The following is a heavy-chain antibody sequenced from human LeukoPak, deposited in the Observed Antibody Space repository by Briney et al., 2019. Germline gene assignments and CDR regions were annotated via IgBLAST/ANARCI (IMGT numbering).Heavy chain of an antibody. CDR3: ARVDPEWVVVVAATY. CDR2: INIDESTA. J-gene: IGHJ4*02. CDR1: GFTFSNYW. V-gene: IGHV3-74*01. D-gene: IGHD2-15*01. Sequence: GGSLRLSCVASGFTFSNYWLHWVRQAPGKGLVWVSRINIDESTANYADSVKGRFAISRDNAKNTLYLQMSSLRAEDTAIYYCARVDPEWVVVVAATYWGQGTLVTVSS.